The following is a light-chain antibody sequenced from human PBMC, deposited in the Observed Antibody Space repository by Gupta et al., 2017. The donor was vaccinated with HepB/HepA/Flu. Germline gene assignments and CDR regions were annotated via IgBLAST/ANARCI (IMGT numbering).Light chain of an antibody. Sequence: QSALTQPPSAARSLGHTLTFSCTGTSRDIGAYNYVAWHQQYPGKAPKLIIYDVNKRPSGVPDRFSGSKSGNTASLTVSGLQTEDEADYYCSSYGGNNDEVFGTGTRVTVL. CDR2: DVN. J-gene: IGLJ1*01. CDR1: SRDIGAYNY. CDR3: SSYGGNNDEV. V-gene: IGLV2-8*01.